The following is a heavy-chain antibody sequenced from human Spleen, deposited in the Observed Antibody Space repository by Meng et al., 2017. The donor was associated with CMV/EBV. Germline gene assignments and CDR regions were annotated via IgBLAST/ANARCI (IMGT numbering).Heavy chain of an antibody. V-gene: IGHV3-21*01. CDR1: GFSFSDYS. J-gene: IGHJ4*02. D-gene: IGHD1-26*01. CDR2: IGTISSYT. CDR3: ARGRGGGTFDY. Sequence: GESLKISCAASGFSFSDYSVNWVRQAPGKGLEWVSSIGTISSYTYYADSVKGRFTISRDNAENSVVLQMNSLRADDTAVYYCARGRGGGTFDYWGQGTLVTVSS.